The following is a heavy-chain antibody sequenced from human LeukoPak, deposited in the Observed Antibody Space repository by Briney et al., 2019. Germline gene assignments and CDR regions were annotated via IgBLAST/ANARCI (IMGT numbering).Heavy chain of an antibody. J-gene: IGHJ3*02. CDR1: GGSISSYY. CDR2: IYYSGST. Sequence: SETLSLTCTVSGGSISSYYWSWIRQPPGKGLEWIGDIYYSGSTNYNPSLKSRVTISVDTSKNQFSLKLSSVTAADTAVYYCARDLRSEGAFDIWGQGTMVTVSS. CDR3: ARDLRSEGAFDI. V-gene: IGHV4-59*01. D-gene: IGHD3-3*01.